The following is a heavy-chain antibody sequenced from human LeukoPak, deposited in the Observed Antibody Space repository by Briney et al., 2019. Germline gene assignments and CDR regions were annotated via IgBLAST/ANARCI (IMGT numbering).Heavy chain of an antibody. CDR3: ARVPGGAVAGMGFDY. D-gene: IGHD6-19*01. J-gene: IGHJ4*02. V-gene: IGHV1-8*03. Sequence: ASVKVSCKASGYTFTSYDINWVRQATGQGLEWMGWMNPNSGNTGYAQKFQGRVTITRNTSISTAYMEPSSLRSEDTAVYYCARVPGGAVAGMGFDYWGQGTLVTVSS. CDR1: GYTFTSYD. CDR2: MNPNSGNT.